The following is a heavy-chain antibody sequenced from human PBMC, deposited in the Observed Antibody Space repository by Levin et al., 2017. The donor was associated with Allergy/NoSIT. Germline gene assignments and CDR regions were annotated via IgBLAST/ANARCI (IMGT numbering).Heavy chain of an antibody. J-gene: IGHJ4*02. CDR2: VSGNGADT. CDR3: TKDDPSGSYYVY. D-gene: IGHD1-26*01. CDR1: GFTFTTYA. Sequence: GESLKISCAATGFTFTTYAMGWVRRAPGKGLEWVSVVSGNGADTYYADFVKGRFSISRDNYKNTVSLQMNSLRAEDTAVYYCTKDDPSGSYYVYWGQGTLVTVSS. V-gene: IGHV3-23*01.